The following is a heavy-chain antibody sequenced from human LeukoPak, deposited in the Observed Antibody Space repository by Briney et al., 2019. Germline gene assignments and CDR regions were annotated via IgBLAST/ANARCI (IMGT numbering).Heavy chain of an antibody. J-gene: IGHJ4*02. D-gene: IGHD2-2*01. Sequence: GGSLRLSCAASGFIFSSYALHWVRQAPGKGLEWVAFISFDGGNKYYADSVKGRFTISRDNSKNTLYLQMNSLRVEDTAVYYCARGSSSVTLPGDWGQGTLVTVSS. CDR3: ARGSSSVTLPGD. CDR1: GFIFSSYA. V-gene: IGHV3-30-3*01. CDR2: ISFDGGNK.